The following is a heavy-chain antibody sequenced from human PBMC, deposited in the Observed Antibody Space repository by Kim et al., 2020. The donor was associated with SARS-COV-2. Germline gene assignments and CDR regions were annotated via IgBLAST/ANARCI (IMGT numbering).Heavy chain of an antibody. Sequence: GGSLRLSCAASGFIFRDYGMNWVRQAPGKGLEWVSAISGSGFSKYYADSVKGRFTISRDNSKSTLYLQMDSLRAEDTALYYCAKDLDYGSGTYNWFDPWGQGTQVTGSS. J-gene: IGHJ5*02. D-gene: IGHD3-10*01. CDR2: ISGSGFSK. CDR1: GFIFRDYG. V-gene: IGHV3-23*01. CDR3: AKDLDYGSGTYNWFDP.